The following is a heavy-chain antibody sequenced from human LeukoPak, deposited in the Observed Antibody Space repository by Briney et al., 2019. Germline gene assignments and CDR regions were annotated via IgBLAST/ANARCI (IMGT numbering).Heavy chain of an antibody. V-gene: IGHV3-21*01. J-gene: IGHJ5*02. D-gene: IGHD3-10*01. CDR3: ASYGSGRIPQDNWFDP. CDR2: ISSSSSYI. Sequence: PGGSLRLSCAASGFTFSSYSMNWVRQAPGKGLEWVSSISSSSSYIYYADSVKGRFTISRDNAKNSLYLQMNSLRAEDTAVYYRASYGSGRIPQDNWFDPWGQGTLVTVSS. CDR1: GFTFSSYS.